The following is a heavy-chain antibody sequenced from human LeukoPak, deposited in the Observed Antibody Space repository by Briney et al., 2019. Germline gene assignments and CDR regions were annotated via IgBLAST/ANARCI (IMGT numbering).Heavy chain of an antibody. CDR2: ISYDGSNK. J-gene: IGHJ4*02. CDR3: AKDLDIVATPRGY. CDR1: EFTFSSYA. D-gene: IGHD5-12*01. Sequence: GGSLRLSCAASEFTFSSYAMHWVRQAPGKGLEWVAVISYDGSNKYYADSVKGRFTISRDNSKNTLYLQTNSLRAEDTAVYYCAKDLDIVATPRGYWGQGTLVTVSS. V-gene: IGHV3-30-3*01.